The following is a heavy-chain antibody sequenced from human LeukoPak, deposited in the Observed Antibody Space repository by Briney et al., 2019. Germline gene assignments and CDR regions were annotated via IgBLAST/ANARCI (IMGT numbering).Heavy chain of an antibody. J-gene: IGHJ5*02. CDR2: IYTSGST. CDR3: ARDLFLLGRLFDP. CDR1: GGSISSGSYY. V-gene: IGHV4-61*02. Sequence: PSQTLSLTCTVSGGSISSGSYYWSWIRQPAGKGLEWIGRIYTSGSTNYNPSLKSRVTISVDMSKNQFSLKLSSVTAADTAVYYCARDLFLLGRLFDPWGQGTLVTVSS. D-gene: IGHD1-26*01.